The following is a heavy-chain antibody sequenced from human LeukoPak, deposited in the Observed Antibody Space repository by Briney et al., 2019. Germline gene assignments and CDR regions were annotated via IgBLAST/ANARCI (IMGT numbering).Heavy chain of an antibody. V-gene: IGHV4-34*01. CDR1: GESFSDHY. CDR3: ARRSYNLSWRSKRYYFDY. J-gene: IGHJ4*02. Sequence: SSETLSLTCAVYGESFSDHYWTWIRQSPGKGLEWIGEIHHGGTTNYNPSFKSRVALSLDTSKNQFSLRLSFVTAADTALYYCARRSYNLSWRSKRYYFDYWGRGTLVTVSS. D-gene: IGHD1-14*01. CDR2: IHHGGTT.